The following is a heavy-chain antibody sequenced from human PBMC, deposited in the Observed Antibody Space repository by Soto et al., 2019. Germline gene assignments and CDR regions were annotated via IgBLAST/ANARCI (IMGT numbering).Heavy chain of an antibody. CDR2: ISYDGSNK. J-gene: IGHJ6*02. V-gene: IGHV3-30-3*01. CDR3: ARGDYYYAMDV. Sequence: QVQMVESGGGVVQPGRSLRLSCAASGFTFSSYVIYWVRQAPGKGLEWVAAISYDGSNKYYADSVKGRFTISRDNSKNTLFLQMNSLRAEDTAVYHCARGDYYYAMDVWGQGTTVTVSS. CDR1: GFTFSSYV.